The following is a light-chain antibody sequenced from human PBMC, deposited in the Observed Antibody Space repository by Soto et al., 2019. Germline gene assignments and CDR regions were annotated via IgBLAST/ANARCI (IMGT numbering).Light chain of an antibody. CDR2: NTS. V-gene: IGKV3-20*01. J-gene: IGKJ3*01. Sequence: EIVLTQSPCTLSLSPGEGATVSCRVSQSINSKSLVWYQRKFGQAPRLLIYNTSSRATGIPDRFSGSGSGTDLTLSISRLEPEDFAVYYCQHYGGSFIFGPGTKVDIK. CDR3: QHYGGSFI. CDR1: QSINSKS.